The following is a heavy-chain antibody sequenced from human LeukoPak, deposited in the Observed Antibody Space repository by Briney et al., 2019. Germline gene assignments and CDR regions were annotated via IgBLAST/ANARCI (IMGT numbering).Heavy chain of an antibody. Sequence: GGSLRLSCAASAFSFSTYGMHWVRQAPGKGLEGVAFIRYDGSRKYYADSVKGRSTISKDNSKNTLYLQMNSLRAEDTAVYYCAKESEIDYWGQGTLVTVSS. CDR2: IRYDGSRK. V-gene: IGHV3-30*02. J-gene: IGHJ4*02. CDR1: AFSFSTYG. CDR3: AKESEIDY.